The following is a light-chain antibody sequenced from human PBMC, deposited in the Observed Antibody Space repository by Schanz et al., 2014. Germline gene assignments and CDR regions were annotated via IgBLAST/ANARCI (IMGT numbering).Light chain of an antibody. J-gene: IGLJ3*02. Sequence: QSALTQPRSMSGSPGQSVTISCTGTSGDVGEYNYVSWFQQYPGKAPKLMIYDVSTRPLGVPDRFSGSKSGITASLTISGLQAEDEADYYCAAWDDSLSGRVFGGGTKLTVL. CDR2: DVS. V-gene: IGLV2-11*01. CDR1: SGDVGEYNY. CDR3: AAWDDSLSGRV.